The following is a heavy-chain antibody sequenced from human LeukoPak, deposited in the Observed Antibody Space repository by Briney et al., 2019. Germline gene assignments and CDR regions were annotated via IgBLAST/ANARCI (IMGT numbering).Heavy chain of an antibody. CDR2: ISSSGSTI. Sequence: GGSLRLSCAASGFTFSDYYMSWIRQAPGKGLEWVSYISSSGSTIYYADSVKGRFTISRDNAKNSLYLQMNSLRAEDTAVYYCARDRVFVKHYFDYWGQGTLVTVSS. CDR1: GFTFSDYY. D-gene: IGHD6-6*01. J-gene: IGHJ4*02. V-gene: IGHV3-11*01. CDR3: ARDRVFVKHYFDY.